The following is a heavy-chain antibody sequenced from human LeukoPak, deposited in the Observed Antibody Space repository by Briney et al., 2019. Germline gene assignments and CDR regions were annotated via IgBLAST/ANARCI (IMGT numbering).Heavy chain of an antibody. CDR3: AKVGIGSRDGYFDY. Sequence: GGSLRLSCTASGFSFRNYGMHWVRQAPGKGLEWVAVISKDGGSNKYHADSVKGRFTISRDNSMNTLYLQMNSLRAEDTAVYYCAKVGIGSRDGYFDYWGQGTLVTVSS. J-gene: IGHJ4*02. D-gene: IGHD5-18*01. CDR2: ISKDGGSNK. CDR1: GFSFRNYG. V-gene: IGHV3-30*18.